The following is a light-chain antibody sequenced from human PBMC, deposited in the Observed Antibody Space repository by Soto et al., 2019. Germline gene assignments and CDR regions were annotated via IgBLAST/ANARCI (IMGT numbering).Light chain of an antibody. Sequence: QSVLTQPPSVSAAPGQKVTISCSGSSSNIRNNYVSWYQQLAGTAPKLLIYDNNKRPSGIPDRFSGSKSGTSATLGITGLQTGDEADYYCGTWDSSLSAVVFGGGTKLTVL. CDR3: GTWDSSLSAVV. V-gene: IGLV1-51*01. CDR1: SSNIRNNY. CDR2: DNN. J-gene: IGLJ2*01.